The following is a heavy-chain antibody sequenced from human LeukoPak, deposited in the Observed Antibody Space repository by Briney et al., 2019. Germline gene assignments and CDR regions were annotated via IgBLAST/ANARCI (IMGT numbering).Heavy chain of an antibody. V-gene: IGHV1-46*01. CDR3: ARGPHSGYDFHYYGMDV. D-gene: IGHD5-12*01. CDR1: GYTFTSYY. J-gene: IGHJ6*02. Sequence: ASVKVSCKASGYTFTSYYMHWVRQAPGQGLEWMGIINPSGGSTSYAQKFQGRVTMTRDTSTSTVYMEPSSLRSEDTAVYYCARGPHSGYDFHYYGMDVWGQGTTVTVSS. CDR2: INPSGGST.